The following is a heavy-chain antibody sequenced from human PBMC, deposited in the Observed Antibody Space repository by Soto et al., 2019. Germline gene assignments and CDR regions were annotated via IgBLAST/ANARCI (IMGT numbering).Heavy chain of an antibody. CDR1: EYTFTGYY. D-gene: IGHD3-3*01. J-gene: IGHJ6*02. CDR3: ARADITIFGVVNYGMDV. Sequence: ASVKVSCKASEYTFTGYYMHWVRKAPGQGLEWMGWINPNSGGTNYAQKFQGWVTMTRATSISTAYMELSRLRSDDTAVYYCARADITIFGVVNYGMDVGGQGTTVTVSS. CDR2: INPNSGGT. V-gene: IGHV1-2*04.